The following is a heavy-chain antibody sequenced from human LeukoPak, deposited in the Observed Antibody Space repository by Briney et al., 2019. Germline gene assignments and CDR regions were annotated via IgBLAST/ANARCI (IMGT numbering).Heavy chain of an antibody. CDR1: GFTFSSYA. CDR3: ARDLYSSGWYDY. Sequence: PGGSLRLSCAASGFTFSSYALSWVRQAPGKGLEWVSGISDSGGSTHYADSVKGRFTVSRDNSKNTLYLQMNSLRAEDTAVYYCARDLYSSGWYDYWGQGTLVTVSS. CDR2: ISDSGGST. V-gene: IGHV3-23*01. D-gene: IGHD6-19*01. J-gene: IGHJ4*02.